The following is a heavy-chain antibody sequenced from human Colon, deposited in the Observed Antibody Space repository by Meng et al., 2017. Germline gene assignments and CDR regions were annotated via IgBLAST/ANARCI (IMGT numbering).Heavy chain of an antibody. J-gene: IGHJ5*02. V-gene: IGHV4-4*07. CDR1: GGSMGGYY. CDR3: ARVQRFCTGGICSNWFDP. D-gene: IGHD2-15*01. CDR2: IYSSGRT. Sequence: VAVQEWGPGLVNPSEPLSLSGTFSGGSMGGYYWNWIRQPAGKGLEWIGHIYSSGRTNYNPSLKSRVTISVDSSKNQFSLNLTSVTAADTAVYFCARVQRFCTGGICSNWFDPWGQGTLVTVSS.